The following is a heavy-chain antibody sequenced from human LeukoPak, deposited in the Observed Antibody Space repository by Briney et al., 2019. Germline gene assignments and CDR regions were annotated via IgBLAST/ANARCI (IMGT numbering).Heavy chain of an antibody. CDR1: GGSFSGYY. D-gene: IGHD2-2*01. Sequence: KPSETLSLACAVYGGSFSGYYWSWIRQPPGKGLEWIGEINHSGSTNYNPSLKSRVTISVDTSKNQFSLKLSSVTAADTAVYYCARGGGGIVVVPAPRGYNWFDPWGQGTLVTVSS. V-gene: IGHV4-34*01. CDR3: ARGGGGIVVVPAPRGYNWFDP. CDR2: INHSGST. J-gene: IGHJ5*02.